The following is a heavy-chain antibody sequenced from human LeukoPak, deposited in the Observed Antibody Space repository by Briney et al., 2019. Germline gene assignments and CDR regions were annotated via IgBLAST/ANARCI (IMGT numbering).Heavy chain of an antibody. CDR2: IYYSGST. CDR3: VRNAGDY. J-gene: IGHJ4*02. V-gene: IGHV4-59*01. Sequence: PAGTLSLTCTISGGSIGSYYWSWIRQPPGKGLEWMGYIYYSGSTNYNPSFKSRVTMSVDTSKNQFSLKLSSVTAADTAVYYCVRNAGDYWGQGTLVTVSS. D-gene: IGHD1-1*01. CDR1: GGSIGSYY.